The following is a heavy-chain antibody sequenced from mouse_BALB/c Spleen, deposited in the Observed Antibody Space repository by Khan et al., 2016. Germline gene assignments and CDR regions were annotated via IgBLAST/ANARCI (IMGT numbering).Heavy chain of an antibody. CDR3: ARGTSALDYALDY. CDR2: ISTYYGEA. V-gene: IGHV1S137*01. Sequence: QIQLQQSGAELVRPGVSVKISCKGSGYTFTDYTMHWVKQSHAKSLEWIGIISTYYGEANYNQKFKGTATITVDKSYSTAFMDLTRVTAEGSASYYCARGTSALDYALDYWGRGSTVAVSS. CDR1: GYTFTDYT. J-gene: IGHJ4*01. D-gene: IGHD2-14*01.